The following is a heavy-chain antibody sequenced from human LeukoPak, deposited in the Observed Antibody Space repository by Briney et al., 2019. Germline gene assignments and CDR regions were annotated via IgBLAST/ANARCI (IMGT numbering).Heavy chain of an antibody. CDR3: ARGDDSWSAETYYYYYMDV. J-gene: IGHJ6*03. CDR1: GGTFSSYA. CDR2: IIPIFGTA. Sequence: SVKVSCKASGGTFSSYAISWVRQAPGQGLEWMGGIIPIFGTANYAQKFQGRVTITADESTSTAYMELSSLRSEDTAVYYCARGDDSWSAETYYYYYMDVWGKGTTVTISS. V-gene: IGHV1-69*13. D-gene: IGHD6-13*01.